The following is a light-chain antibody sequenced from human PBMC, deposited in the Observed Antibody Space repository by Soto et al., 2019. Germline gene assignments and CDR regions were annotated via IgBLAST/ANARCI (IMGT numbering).Light chain of an antibody. CDR1: NSNIGSHT. V-gene: IGLV1-44*01. J-gene: IGLJ2*01. CDR3: ATWDDSLNAVV. Sequence: QSVLTQPPSASGTPGQTIAISCSGGNSNIGSHTVNWFQQLPGTAPRLLIYSNTQRPSGVPDRFSGSKSGTSASLANSGLPSEYEGDYYCATWDDSLNAVVFGGGTKLTVL. CDR2: SNT.